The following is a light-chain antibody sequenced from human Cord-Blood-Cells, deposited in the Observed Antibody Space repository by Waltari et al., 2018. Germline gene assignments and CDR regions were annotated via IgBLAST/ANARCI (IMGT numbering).Light chain of an antibody. Sequence: EIVMTQSLATLSVSPGERATLSCRAIQSVSRNLAWYQQKRGQAPRLLFYVAPTRTTGIPPRFSGSGSGPVFTPTSSTLKSEVFPVYYCQQYNDTPPFGGGTKLEIK. CDR1: QSVSRN. V-gene: IGKV3-15*01. CDR2: VAP. J-gene: IGKJ4*01. CDR3: QQYNDTPP.